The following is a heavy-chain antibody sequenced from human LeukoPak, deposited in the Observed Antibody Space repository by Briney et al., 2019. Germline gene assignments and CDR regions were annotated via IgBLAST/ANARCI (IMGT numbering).Heavy chain of an antibody. D-gene: IGHD4/OR15-4a*01. CDR2: ISSSSSYI. CDR3: ARRAGAYSHPYDY. V-gene: IGHV3-21*01. J-gene: IGHJ4*02. CDR1: GFTFSSYS. Sequence: PGGSLRLSCAASGFTFSSYSMNWVRQAPGKGLEWVSSISSSSSYIYYADSVKGRFAISRDNAKNSLYLQMNSLRAEDTAVYYCARRAGAYSHPYDYWGQGTLVTVSS.